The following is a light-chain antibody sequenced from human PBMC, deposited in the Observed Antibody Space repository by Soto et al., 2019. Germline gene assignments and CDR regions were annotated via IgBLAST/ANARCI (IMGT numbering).Light chain of an antibody. Sequence: GTSRDVGRYSLVSWYQHHPGKAPQLMIYEDIKRPSGVSNRFSGSKSGNTASLTISGLQAEDEADYYCCSYAGSSSYVFGTGTKVTVL. J-gene: IGLJ1*01. CDR3: CSYAGSSSYV. CDR2: EDI. V-gene: IGLV2-23*01. CDR1: SRDVGRYSL.